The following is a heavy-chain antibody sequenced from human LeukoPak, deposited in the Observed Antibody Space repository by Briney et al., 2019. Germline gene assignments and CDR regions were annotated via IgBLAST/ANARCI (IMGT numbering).Heavy chain of an antibody. CDR1: GDSVSSNSAV. Sequence: SQTLSLTCTISGDSVSSNSAVWNWIRQSPSRGLEWLGTTYYRSKWYNDYAVSVKSRITINPDTSKNQFSLQLNSVTPEDTAVYYCARGKGIVVLRYYYGMDVWGQGTTVTVSS. D-gene: IGHD3-22*01. J-gene: IGHJ6*02. V-gene: IGHV6-1*01. CDR2: TYYRSKWYN. CDR3: ARGKGIVVLRYYYGMDV.